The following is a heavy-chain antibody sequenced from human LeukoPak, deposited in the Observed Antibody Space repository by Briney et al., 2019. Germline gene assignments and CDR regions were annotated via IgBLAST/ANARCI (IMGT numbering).Heavy chain of an antibody. CDR1: GGTFSSYA. CDR2: IIPILGIA. D-gene: IGHD3-22*01. J-gene: IGHJ4*02. CDR3: ARTPKDGDSSGSEDY. V-gene: IGHV1-69*04. Sequence: GASVKVSCKASGGTFSSYAISWVRQAPGQGLEWMGRIIPILGIANYAKKFQGRVTITADKSTSTAYMELSSLRSEDTAVYYCARTPKDGDSSGSEDYWGQGILVTVSS.